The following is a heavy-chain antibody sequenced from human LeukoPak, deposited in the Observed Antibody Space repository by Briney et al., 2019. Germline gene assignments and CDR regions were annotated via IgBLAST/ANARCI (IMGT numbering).Heavy chain of an antibody. D-gene: IGHD2-15*01. CDR3: ARGGGSSHGVRYMDV. CDR1: GFTFSSYE. V-gene: IGHV3-48*03. CDR2: ISSSGSII. Sequence: GGSLRLSCAASGFTFSSYEMNWVRQAPGKGLEWVSYISSSGSIIYYADSVKGRFTISRDNAKNSLYLQMNSLRAEDTAVYYCARGGGSSHGVRYMDVWGKGTTVTISS. J-gene: IGHJ6*03.